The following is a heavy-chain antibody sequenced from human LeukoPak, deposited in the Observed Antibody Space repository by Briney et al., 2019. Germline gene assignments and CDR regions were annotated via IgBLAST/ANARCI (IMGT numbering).Heavy chain of an antibody. J-gene: IGHJ3*02. CDR1: GGSISSDY. V-gene: IGHV4-59*08. Sequence: SETLSLTCTVSGGSISSDYWNWIRQPPGMGLEWIAYINYNGATNYNPSLKSRVTISVDTSKNQFSLKLSSVTAADTAVYYCARGPVVTSDYSNAFDIWGQGTMVTVSS. D-gene: IGHD3-22*01. CDR3: ARGPVVTSDYSNAFDI. CDR2: INYNGAT.